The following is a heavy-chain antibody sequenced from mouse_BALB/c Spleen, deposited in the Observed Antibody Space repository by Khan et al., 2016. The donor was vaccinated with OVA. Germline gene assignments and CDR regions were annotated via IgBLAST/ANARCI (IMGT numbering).Heavy chain of an antibody. J-gene: IGHJ3*01. Sequence: EVQLQESGPSLVKPSQTLSLTCSVTGDSITSGYWNWIRKFPGNKLEYMGYIIYTGYTYYNPSLKSRISIARHTSKNQYYLQLSSVTDEDTATYYCARSTYRYAFVYWGQGTLVTVSA. V-gene: IGHV3-8*02. CDR1: GDSITSGY. CDR3: ARSTYRYAFVY. D-gene: IGHD2-12*01. CDR2: IIYTGYT.